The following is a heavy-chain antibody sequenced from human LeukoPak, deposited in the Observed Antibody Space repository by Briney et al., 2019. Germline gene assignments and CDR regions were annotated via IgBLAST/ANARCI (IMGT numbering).Heavy chain of an antibody. Sequence: SQTLSHTCSVSGGSISSGGYYWSWIRQHPGKGLEWIGYIYYSGSTYYNPSLKSRVTISVDTSKNQVSLKPSSVAAADTAVYYCARNRVGGAAFDIWGQGTMVTVSS. CDR2: IYYSGST. CDR3: ARNRVGGAAFDI. V-gene: IGHV4-31*03. D-gene: IGHD3-3*01. CDR1: GGSISSGGYY. J-gene: IGHJ3*02.